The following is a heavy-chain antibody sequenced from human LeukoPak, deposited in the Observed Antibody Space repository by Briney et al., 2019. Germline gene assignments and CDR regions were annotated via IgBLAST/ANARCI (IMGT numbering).Heavy chain of an antibody. CDR3: ARVRRDGSSRLFDH. J-gene: IGHJ4*02. D-gene: IGHD5-24*01. CDR1: GYTFTGYY. Sequence: ASVKVSCKASGYTFTGYYMHWVRQAPGQGLEWMGWINPDSGGTKYVQKFQDRVTMTRDTSISTAYMELTSLRSDDTALYYCARVRRDGSSRLFDHWGQGTLVTVSS. CDR2: INPDSGGT. V-gene: IGHV1-2*02.